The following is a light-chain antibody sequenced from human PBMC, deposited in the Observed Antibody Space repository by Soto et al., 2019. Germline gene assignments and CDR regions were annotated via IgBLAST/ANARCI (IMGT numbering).Light chain of an antibody. CDR3: HQYERLPVT. CDR2: STS. V-gene: IGKV3-20*01. Sequence: VVLTQSPATLSMSPGEAVTLSCRASQIVSNPYLAWYQQRPGQVPRLVVSSTSKSSTGIPERFSGGGSVTDFTLTITSLEPEDFAVYYCHQYERLPVTFGQGT. J-gene: IGKJ5*01. CDR1: QIVSNPY.